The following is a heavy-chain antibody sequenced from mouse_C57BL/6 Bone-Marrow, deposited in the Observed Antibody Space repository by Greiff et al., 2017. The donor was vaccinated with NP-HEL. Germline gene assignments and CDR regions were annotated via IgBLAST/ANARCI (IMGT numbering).Heavy chain of an antibody. V-gene: IGHV1-62-2*01. CDR2: FYPGSGSI. CDR1: GYTFTEYT. Sequence: QVQLQQSGAELVKPGASVKLSCKASGYTFTEYTIHWVKQRPGQGLEWIGWFYPGSGSIKYNEKFKDKATLTADKSSSTVYMELSSLTSEDSAVYFCARHGFYDGYYMEDYAMDYWGQGTSATVSS. J-gene: IGHJ4*01. CDR3: ARHGFYDGYYMEDYAMDY. D-gene: IGHD2-3*01.